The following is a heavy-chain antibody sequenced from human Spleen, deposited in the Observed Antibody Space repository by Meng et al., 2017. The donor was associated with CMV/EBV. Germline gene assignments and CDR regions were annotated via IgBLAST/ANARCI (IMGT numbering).Heavy chain of an antibody. J-gene: IGHJ4*02. Sequence: GSLRLSCTVFGDSVSDGYYWGWIRQPPGKGLEWIGNIYHSGITYHAPSLKSRVTISVDASKNQFSLELNSVTAADTAVYYCARHPYSYGLERIDYWGQGTLVTVSS. CDR3: ARHPYSYGLERIDY. CDR2: IYHSGIT. V-gene: IGHV4-38-2*02. D-gene: IGHD5-18*01. CDR1: GDSVSDGYY.